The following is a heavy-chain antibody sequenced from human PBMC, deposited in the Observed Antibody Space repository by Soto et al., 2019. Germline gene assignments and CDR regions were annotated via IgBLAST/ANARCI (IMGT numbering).Heavy chain of an antibody. D-gene: IGHD2-21*01. Sequence: QVQLVESGGGVVQPGRSLRLSCAASGFTFSSYAMHWVRQVPGKGLEWVAVISYDGSNKYYADSVKGRFTISRDNSKNTLLPPMSSMRAEDTAAYYCPRPLWRDVFNWVYFDLWGRGTIITLSS. CDR1: GFTFSSYA. CDR2: ISYDGSNK. V-gene: IGHV3-30-3*01. CDR3: PRPLWRDVFNWVYFDL. J-gene: IGHJ2*01.